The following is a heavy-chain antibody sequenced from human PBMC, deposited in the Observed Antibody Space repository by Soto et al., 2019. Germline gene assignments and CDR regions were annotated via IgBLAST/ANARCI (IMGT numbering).Heavy chain of an antibody. Sequence: EVQLLESGGGLVQPGGSLRLSCAASGFTFNNYAMTWVRQAPGKGLEXXSAISGGGDTTSYADSVKGRFTVSRDGSKXXXXXXXXXXXXXXXXXXXXXXXXXXXXXXXXXVDFWGQGTLVTVSS. J-gene: IGHJ4*02. CDR2: ISGGGDTT. CDR3: XXXXXXXXXXXXXVDF. CDR1: GFTFNNYA. V-gene: IGHV3-23*01.